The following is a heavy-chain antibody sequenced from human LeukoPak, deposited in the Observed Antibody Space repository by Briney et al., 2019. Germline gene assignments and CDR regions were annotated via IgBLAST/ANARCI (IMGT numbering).Heavy chain of an antibody. V-gene: IGHV4-39*07. CDR3: ARDRGAMVRGVTFDY. J-gene: IGHJ4*02. D-gene: IGHD3-10*01. Sequence: SETLSLTCTVSGGSISSSSYYWGWIRQPPGKGLEWIGGIYYSGSTYYNPSLKSRVTISVDTSKNQFSLQLNSVTPEDTAVYYCARDRGAMVRGVTFDYWGQGTLVTVSS. CDR1: GGSISSSSYY. CDR2: IYYSGST.